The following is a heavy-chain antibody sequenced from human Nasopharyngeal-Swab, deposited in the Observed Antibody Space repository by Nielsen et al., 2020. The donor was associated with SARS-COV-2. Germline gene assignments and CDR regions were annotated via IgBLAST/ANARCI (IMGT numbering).Heavy chain of an antibody. Sequence: SVKVSCKASGGTFTSYALSWVRQAPGQGLEWMGGIIPMFGTVNYAQNFQGRVTITADEPTSTAYIELSSLRSEDTAFYYCVRSEGSSSWYEYYFDYWGQGTRVTVSS. D-gene: IGHD6-13*01. CDR1: GGTFTSYA. V-gene: IGHV1-69*13. J-gene: IGHJ4*02. CDR3: VRSEGSSSWYEYYFDY. CDR2: IIPMFGTV.